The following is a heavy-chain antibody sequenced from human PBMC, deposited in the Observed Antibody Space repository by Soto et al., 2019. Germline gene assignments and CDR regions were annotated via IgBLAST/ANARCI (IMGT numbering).Heavy chain of an antibody. J-gene: IGHJ3*02. CDR1: GFTVSSNY. CDR3: ARALRGGSSRGAFDI. CDR2: IYSGGST. V-gene: IGHV3-66*01. Sequence: EVQLVESGGGLVQPGGSLRLSCAASGFTVSSNYMSWVRQAPGKGLEWVSVIYSGGSTYYADSVKGRFTISRDNSKNTLYPQMNSLRAEDTAVYYCARALRGGSSRGAFDIWGQGTMVTVSS. D-gene: IGHD2-15*01.